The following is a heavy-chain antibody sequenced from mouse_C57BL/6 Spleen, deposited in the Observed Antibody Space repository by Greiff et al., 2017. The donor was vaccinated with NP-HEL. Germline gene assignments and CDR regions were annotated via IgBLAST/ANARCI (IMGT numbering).Heavy chain of an antibody. CDR1: GYTFTDYE. D-gene: IGHD2-1*01. V-gene: IGHV1-15*01. CDR2: IDPETGGT. J-gene: IGHJ4*01. Sequence: QVQLQQSGAELVRPGASVTLSCKASGYTFTDYEMHWVKQTPVHGLEWIGAIDPETGGTAYNQKFKGKAILTADKSSSTAYMELRSLTSEDSAVYYCTRGMGNYEAMDYWGQGTSVTVSS. CDR3: TRGMGNYEAMDY.